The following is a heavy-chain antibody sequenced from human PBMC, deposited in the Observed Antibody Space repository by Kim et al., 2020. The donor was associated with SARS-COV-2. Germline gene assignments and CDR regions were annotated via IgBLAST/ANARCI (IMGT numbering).Heavy chain of an antibody. D-gene: IGHD3-22*01. Sequence: GESLKISCKGSGYSFTSYWIGWVRQMPGKGLEWMGIVYPGDSDTRYSPSFQGQVAFSADKSINTAYLQWTGLKASDTAVYYCAKSSGYYQYYFDSWGQGTLVTVSS. CDR1: GYSFTSYW. CDR3: AKSSGYYQYYFDS. CDR2: VYPGDSDT. V-gene: IGHV5-51*01. J-gene: IGHJ4*02.